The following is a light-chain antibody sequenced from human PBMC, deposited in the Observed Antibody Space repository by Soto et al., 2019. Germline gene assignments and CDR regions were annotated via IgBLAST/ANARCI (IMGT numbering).Light chain of an antibody. V-gene: IGKV3-15*01. CDR1: QSVSSN. J-gene: IGKJ1*01. Sequence: EIVMTQSPATLSVSPGERATLSCRASQSVSSNLAWFQQKPGQAPRLLIYGASTRATGIPARFSGSGSGTEFTLTISSLQSEDFAVYYSQQDNNWGTFGQGTKVEIQ. CDR3: QQDNNWGT. CDR2: GAS.